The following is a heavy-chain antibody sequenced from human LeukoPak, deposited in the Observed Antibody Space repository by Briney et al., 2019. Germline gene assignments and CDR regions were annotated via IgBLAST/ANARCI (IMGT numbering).Heavy chain of an antibody. CDR2: VHYSGGS. Sequence: SETLSLTCTVSGGSISSSTYYWGWIRQSPGKGLEWIGSVHYSGGSYYSPSLKSRVTISLNTSKNQFSLKLSSVTAADTAVYYCARVTPAGAWLGYFDYWGQGTLVTVSS. D-gene: IGHD6-19*01. CDR3: ARVTPAGAWLGYFDY. V-gene: IGHV4-39*07. CDR1: GGSISSSTYY. J-gene: IGHJ4*02.